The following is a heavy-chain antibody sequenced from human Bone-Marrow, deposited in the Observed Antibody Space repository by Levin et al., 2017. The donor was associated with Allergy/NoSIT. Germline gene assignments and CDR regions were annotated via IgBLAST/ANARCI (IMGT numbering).Heavy chain of an antibody. CDR1: GYSFTTYT. J-gene: IGHJ4*02. D-gene: IGHD4-23*01. V-gene: IGHV7-4-1*02. CDR2: INTNTGNP. CDR3: TRDVHGGRSLLEY. Sequence: GGSLRLSCKASGYSFTTYTINWVRQAPGQGLEWMGWINTNTGNPTYAQDFTGRFVFSSDTSVTTAYLQITSLKAEDTAVYYCTRDVHGGRSLLEYWGQGTVVTVSS.